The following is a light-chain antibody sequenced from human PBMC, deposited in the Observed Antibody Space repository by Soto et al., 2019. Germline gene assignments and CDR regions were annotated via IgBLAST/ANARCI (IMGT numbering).Light chain of an antibody. CDR1: YSLIHSDGDTY. V-gene: IGKV2-30*02. Sequence: DVVMTQSPLSLPVTLGQPASISCRSSYSLIHSDGDTYLNWFQQRLGQSPRRLIYEVSNRDSGVPDRFSGSGSGTDFTLKISRVEAEDVGIYYFMQGTHWPWTFGQGTEVEIK. J-gene: IGKJ1*01. CDR3: MQGTHWPWT. CDR2: EVS.